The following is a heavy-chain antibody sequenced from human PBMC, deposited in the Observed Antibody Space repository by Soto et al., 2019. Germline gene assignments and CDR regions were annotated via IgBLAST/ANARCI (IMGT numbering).Heavy chain of an antibody. D-gene: IGHD3-10*01. Sequence: QVHLVQSRVEVKKPGASVKVSCTASGFTIRSYGITWVRQAPGQGLEWMGWISSYSGQTKYAQNVQDRVTMTPDTSTSTAYMELRSLRSDGTAVDYCARATTKYGSARYYIQGVDYWGQGTLVTVPS. CDR3: ARATTKYGSARYYIQGVDY. CDR1: GFTIRSYG. CDR2: ISSYSGQT. V-gene: IGHV1-18*04. J-gene: IGHJ4*02.